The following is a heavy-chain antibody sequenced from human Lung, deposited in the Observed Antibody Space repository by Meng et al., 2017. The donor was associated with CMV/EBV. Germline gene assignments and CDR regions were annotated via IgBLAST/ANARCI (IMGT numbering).Heavy chain of an antibody. CDR3: ARVTIFGAYGMDV. V-gene: IGHV1-69*05. D-gene: IGHD3-3*01. CDR2: IIPIFGTA. CDR1: GGTFSSYA. Sequence: SVKVSCKASGGTFSSYAISWVRQAPGQGLEWMGGIIPIFGTANYTQKFQGRVTITTDESTSTAYMALSSLRTEDTAVYYCARVTIFGAYGMDVWGQGTTVTVSS. J-gene: IGHJ6*02.